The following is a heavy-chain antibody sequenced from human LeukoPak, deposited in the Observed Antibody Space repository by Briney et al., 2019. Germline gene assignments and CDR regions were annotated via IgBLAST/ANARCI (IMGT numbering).Heavy chain of an antibody. V-gene: IGHV4-34*01. D-gene: IGHD4-11*01. CDR1: GGSFSGYY. CDR2: INHSGST. CDR3: ARVLVYSNYVRVSGWFDP. Sequence: PSETLSLTCAVYGGSFSGYYWSWIRQPPGKGLEWIGEINHSGSTNYNPSLKSRVTISADTSKNQFSLKLSSVTAADTAVYYCARVLVYSNYVRVSGWFDPWGQGTLVTVSS. J-gene: IGHJ5*02.